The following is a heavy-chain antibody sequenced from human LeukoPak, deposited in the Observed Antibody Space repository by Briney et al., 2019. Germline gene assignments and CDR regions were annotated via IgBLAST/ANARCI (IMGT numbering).Heavy chain of an antibody. V-gene: IGHV3-21*01. J-gene: IGHJ3*02. CDR2: ISSSGTYV. CDR3: ARASSKQLAGYLPDGFDI. Sequence: PGGSLRLSCTASGFTFNTYAMSWVRQAPGKGLEWVSSISSSGTYVYYADSVKGRFTISRDNAKNSLSLQMNSLRADDAAVYYCARASSKQLAGYLPDGFDIWGQGTMVTVSS. D-gene: IGHD3-9*01. CDR1: GFTFNTYA.